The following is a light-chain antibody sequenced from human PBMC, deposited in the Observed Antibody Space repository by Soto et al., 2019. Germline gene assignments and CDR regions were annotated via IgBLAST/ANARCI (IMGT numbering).Light chain of an antibody. CDR2: KAS. Sequence: DIQMTQSPSTLSASVGDRVIITCRASQSINNWLAWYQKKPGKAPKLLIYKASNLESGVPSRFSGSGSGTEFTLTISSLQPDDFATYYCQQYKSFGQGTKVDIK. J-gene: IGKJ1*01. CDR3: QQYKS. V-gene: IGKV1-5*03. CDR1: QSINNW.